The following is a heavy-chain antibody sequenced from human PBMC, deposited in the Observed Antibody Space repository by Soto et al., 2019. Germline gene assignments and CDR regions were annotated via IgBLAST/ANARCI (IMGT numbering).Heavy chain of an antibody. CDR1: GYTFTSYG. J-gene: IGHJ4*02. D-gene: IGHD3-16*01. CDR2: ISAYNGNT. CDR3: ARGQRDYVYGSHYFDY. V-gene: IGHV1-18*01. Sequence: QVQLVQSGAEVKKPGASVKVSCKASGYTFTSYGISGVRQAPGQGLEWMGWISAYNGNTNYAQKLQGRVTMTTDTSTSTAYMELRSLSSDDTAVYYCARGQRDYVYGSHYFDYWGQGPLVTVSS.